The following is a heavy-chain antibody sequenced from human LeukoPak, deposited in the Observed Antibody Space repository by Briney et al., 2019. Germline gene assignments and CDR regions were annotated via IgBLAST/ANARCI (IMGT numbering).Heavy chain of an antibody. Sequence: EASETLSLTCAVYGGSFSGYYWSWIRQPPGKGLEWIGEINHSGSTNYNPSLKSRVTISVDTSKNQFSLKLSSVTAADTAVYYCARVSAGRFMVRGVRPLYYYGMDVWGQGTTVTVSS. CDR3: ARVSAGRFMVRGVRPLYYYGMDV. CDR2: INHSGST. J-gene: IGHJ6*02. CDR1: GGSFSGYY. D-gene: IGHD3-10*01. V-gene: IGHV4-34*01.